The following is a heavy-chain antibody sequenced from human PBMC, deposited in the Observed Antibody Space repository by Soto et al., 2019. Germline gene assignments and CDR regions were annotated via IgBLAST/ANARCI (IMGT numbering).Heavy chain of an antibody. CDR1: GDSINSDNYY. Sequence: QLQLQESGPGLVKTSETLSLTCSVSGDSINSDNYYWGWIRQPPGKGLEWIGRIYYRGNTYYNPSLKTRVTISLDKSKSQFSLNLNSVTAADSAVYFCARLEGLATISYYFDYWGQGTLVTVSS. J-gene: IGHJ4*02. CDR2: IYYRGNT. V-gene: IGHV4-39*01. CDR3: ARLEGLATISYYFDY. D-gene: IGHD3-9*01.